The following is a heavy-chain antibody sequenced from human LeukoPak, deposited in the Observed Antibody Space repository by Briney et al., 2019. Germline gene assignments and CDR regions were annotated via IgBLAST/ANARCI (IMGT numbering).Heavy chain of an antibody. CDR1: GFTFSSYS. J-gene: IGHJ1*01. D-gene: IGHD6-13*01. CDR2: ISRPGNTV. CDR3: AREQGRGSTWYPEYFQP. V-gene: IGHV3-48*02. Sequence: GGSLRLSCEGSGFTFSSYSMNCVRQAPGKGLEWVSYISRPGNTVYYADSVRGRFAISIDNAKNSLYLQMSSLRDEDTAVYYCAREQGRGSTWYPEYFQPWGQGTLVIVSS.